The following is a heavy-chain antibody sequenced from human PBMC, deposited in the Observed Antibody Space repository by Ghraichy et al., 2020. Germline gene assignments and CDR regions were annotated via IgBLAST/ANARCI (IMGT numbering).Heavy chain of an antibody. CDR3: ARDRISSGYYSFVGY. V-gene: IGHV3-48*02. CDR1: GFTFSSYS. J-gene: IGHJ4*02. Sequence: GGSLRLSCAASGFTFSSYSMNWVRQAPGKGLEWVSYISSSSTIYYADSVKGRFTISRDNAKNSLYLQMNSLRDEDTAVYYCARDRISSGYYSFVGYWGQGTLVTVSS. D-gene: IGHD3-22*01. CDR2: ISSSSTI.